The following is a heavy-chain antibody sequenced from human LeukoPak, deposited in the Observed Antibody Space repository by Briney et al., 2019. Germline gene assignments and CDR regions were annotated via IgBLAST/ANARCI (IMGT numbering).Heavy chain of an antibody. J-gene: IGHJ6*03. V-gene: IGHV4-61*02. CDR3: ARVGSDYYGSGSYYTHYYMDV. CDR2: IYTSGST. CDR1: GGSISSGSYY. Sequence: SQTLSLTCTVSGGSISSGSYYWSWIRQPARKGLEWIGRIYTSGSTNYNPSLKSRVTISVDTSKNQFSLKLSSVTAADTAVYYCARVGSDYYGSGSYYTHYYMDVWGKGTTVTVSS. D-gene: IGHD3-10*01.